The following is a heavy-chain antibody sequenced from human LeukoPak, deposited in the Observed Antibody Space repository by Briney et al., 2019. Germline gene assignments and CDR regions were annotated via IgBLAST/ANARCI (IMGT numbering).Heavy chain of an antibody. CDR1: GFTFSSYA. V-gene: IGHV3-23*01. D-gene: IGHD4-17*01. CDR2: ISGSGGST. J-gene: IGHJ4*02. Sequence: GGSLRLSCAASGFTFSSYAMSWVRQAPGKGLEWVSAISGSGGSTYYADSVKGRFTISRDNSKNTLYLQMNSLRAEDTAVYYYAKESGGTVTTFRSARLHFDYWGQGTLVTVSS. CDR3: AKESGGTVTTFRSARLHFDY.